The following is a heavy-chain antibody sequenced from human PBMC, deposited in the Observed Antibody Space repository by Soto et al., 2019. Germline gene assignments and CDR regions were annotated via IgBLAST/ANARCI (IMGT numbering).Heavy chain of an antibody. Sequence: SETLSLTCTVSGGSLSSYPWAWIRQPPEKGLEWIGYIYYNGSTNYNPSLKTRVTMSLDTSKNQFSLKLNSVTAADTAMYYCARGPNLGYCGGACYRFDFWGQGTLVTVSS. CDR1: GGSLSSYP. V-gene: IGHV4-59*01. CDR3: ARGPNLGYCGGACYRFDF. J-gene: IGHJ4*02. CDR2: IYYNGST. D-gene: IGHD2-21*02.